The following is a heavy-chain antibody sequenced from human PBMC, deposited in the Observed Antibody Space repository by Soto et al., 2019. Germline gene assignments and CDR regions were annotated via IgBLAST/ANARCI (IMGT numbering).Heavy chain of an antibody. CDR1: GGSISSGGYY. J-gene: IGHJ6*03. CDR3: ARTGTVKNYYYYYYMDV. CDR2: IYYSGST. Sequence: SETLSLTCTVSGGSISSGGYYWSWIRQHPGKGLEWIGYIYYSGSTYYNPSLKSRVTISVDTSKNQLSLKLSSVTAADMAVYYCARTGTVKNYYYYYYMDVWGKGTTVTVSS. D-gene: IGHD1-7*01. V-gene: IGHV4-31*03.